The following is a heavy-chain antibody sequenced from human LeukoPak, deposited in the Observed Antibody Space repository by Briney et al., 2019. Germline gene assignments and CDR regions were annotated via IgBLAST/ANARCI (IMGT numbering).Heavy chain of an antibody. Sequence: PWASVKVSCKASGYTFTSYDINWVRQATGQGLEWMVWMKPNSGNTGYAQKFQGRVTITRNTSISTAYMELSSLRSEDTAVYYCARGPHNYYDSSGYYYWGQGTLVTVSS. J-gene: IGHJ4*02. CDR3: ARGPHNYYDSSGYYY. CDR1: GYTFTSYD. V-gene: IGHV1-8*03. D-gene: IGHD3-22*01. CDR2: MKPNSGNT.